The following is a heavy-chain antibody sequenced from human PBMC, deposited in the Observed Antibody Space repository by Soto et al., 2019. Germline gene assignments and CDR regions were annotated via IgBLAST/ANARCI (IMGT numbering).Heavy chain of an antibody. CDR2: IIPILDIP. Sequence: QVQLVQSGAEVKKPGSSVKVSCKASGGTFSRYTISWVRQAPGQGLEWMGRIIPILDIPNYAQNFQGRFTITADKSTSPAYMELSSLRSDDTAVYYCASHFTGVLVLGASPPGGDNYGWDVWGQGTTVTVSS. V-gene: IGHV1-69*02. D-gene: IGHD2-15*01. CDR3: ASHFTGVLVLGASPPGGDNYGWDV. J-gene: IGHJ6*02. CDR1: GGTFSRYT.